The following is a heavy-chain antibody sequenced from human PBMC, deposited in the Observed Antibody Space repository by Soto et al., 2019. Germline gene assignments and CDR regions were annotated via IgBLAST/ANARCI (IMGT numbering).Heavy chain of an antibody. CDR1: GFTFSSYG. D-gene: IGHD6-19*01. CDR2: ISYDGSNK. CDR3: VKSGYSNGPTLFLQH. V-gene: IGHV3-30*18. Sequence: GGSLRLSCAASGFTFSSYGMHWVRQAPGKGLEWVAVISYDGSNKYYADSVKGRFTISRDNSKNTLYLQMNSLRAEDTAVYYCVKSGYSNGPTLFLQHWGQSTLVTVSS. J-gene: IGHJ1*01.